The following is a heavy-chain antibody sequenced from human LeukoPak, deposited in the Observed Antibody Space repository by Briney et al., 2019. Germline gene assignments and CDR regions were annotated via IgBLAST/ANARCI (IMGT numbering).Heavy chain of an antibody. J-gene: IGHJ4*02. D-gene: IGHD3-22*01. CDR1: GYTFTELS. Sequence: GASVKVSCKVSGYTFTELSMHWVRQAPGKGLEWMGGFDPEDGETIYAQKFQGRVTMTEDTSTDTAYMELSSLRSEDTAVYYCAVGSKGSYYYDSSTYDYWGQGTLVTVSS. CDR3: AVGSKGSYYYDSSTYDY. V-gene: IGHV1-24*01. CDR2: FDPEDGET.